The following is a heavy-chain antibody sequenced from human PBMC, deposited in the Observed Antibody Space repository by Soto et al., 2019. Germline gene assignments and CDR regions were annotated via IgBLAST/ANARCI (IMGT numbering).Heavy chain of an antibody. CDR1: GGSISSGGYY. D-gene: IGHD3-3*01. Sequence: SETLSLTCTVSGGSISSGGYYWSWIRQHPGKDLEWIGYIYYSGSTYYNPSLKSRVTISVDTSKNQFSLKLSSVTAADTAVYYCARMRMVFGAPNYYYYMDVWGKGTTVTVSS. V-gene: IGHV4-31*03. J-gene: IGHJ6*03. CDR3: ARMRMVFGAPNYYYYMDV. CDR2: IYYSGST.